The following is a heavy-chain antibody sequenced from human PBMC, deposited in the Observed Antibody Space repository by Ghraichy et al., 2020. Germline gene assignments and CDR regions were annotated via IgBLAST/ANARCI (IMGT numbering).Heavy chain of an antibody. CDR2: ISYDGSNK. D-gene: IGHD3-9*01. J-gene: IGHJ4*02. V-gene: IGHV3-30*18. CDR3: AKDFGVLRYRGIGEY. Sequence: GGSLRLSCAASGFTFSSYGMHWVRQAPGKGLEWVAVISYDGSNKYYTDSVKGRFTISRDNSKNTLYLQMNSLRAEDTAVYYCAKDFGVLRYRGIGEYWGQGTLVTVSS. CDR1: GFTFSSYG.